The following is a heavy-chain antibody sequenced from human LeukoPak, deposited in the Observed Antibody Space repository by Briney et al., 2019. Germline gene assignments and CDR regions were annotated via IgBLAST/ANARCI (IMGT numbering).Heavy chain of an antibody. CDR2: ISYDGSNK. CDR3: ARVEQQLVLYSTFDY. CDR1: GFTFSSYA. Sequence: GGSLRLSCAASGFTFSSYAMHWVRQAPGKGLEWVAVISYDGSNKYYADSVKSRFTISRDNSKNTLYLQMNSLRAEDTAVYYCARVEQQLVLYSTFDYWGHGTLVTVSS. D-gene: IGHD6-13*01. V-gene: IGHV3-30*04. J-gene: IGHJ4*01.